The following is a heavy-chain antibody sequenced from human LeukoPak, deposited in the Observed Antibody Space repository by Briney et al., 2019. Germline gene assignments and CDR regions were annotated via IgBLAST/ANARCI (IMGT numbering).Heavy chain of an antibody. V-gene: IGHV3-23*01. J-gene: IGHJ4*02. CDR1: GFTSSSYA. CDR2: ISGSGGST. Sequence: GVSLRLSCAASGFTSSSYAMSWVRQAPGKGLEWVSGISGSGGSTYCADSVKGRFTISRDDSKNTVYLQMNSLRAEDTAVYYCAKERYSGSSAIEFDYWGQGTLVTVSS. D-gene: IGHD6-6*01. CDR3: AKERYSGSSAIEFDY.